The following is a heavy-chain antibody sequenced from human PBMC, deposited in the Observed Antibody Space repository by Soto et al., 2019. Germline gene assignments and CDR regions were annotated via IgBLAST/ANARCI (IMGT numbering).Heavy chain of an antibody. CDR1: GGTFSSYA. D-gene: IGHD6-13*01. CDR3: ARDRTYSSSWRLDNFDY. J-gene: IGHJ4*02. Sequence: PVKVSCKASGGTFSSYAISWVRQAPGQGLEWMGGIIPIFGTANYAQKFQGRVTITADESTSTACMELSSLRSEDTAVYYCARDRTYSSSWRLDNFDYWGQGTLVTVSS. CDR2: IIPIFGTA. V-gene: IGHV1-69*13.